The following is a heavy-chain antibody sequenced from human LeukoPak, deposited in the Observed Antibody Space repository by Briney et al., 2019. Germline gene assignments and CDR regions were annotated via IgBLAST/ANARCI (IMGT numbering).Heavy chain of an antibody. D-gene: IGHD6-6*01. J-gene: IGHJ4*02. V-gene: IGHV1-18*01. CDR3: ARSDRGAARDY. CDR2: ISAYNDNT. Sequence: ASVKVSCKASGYTFISYGISWVRQAPGQGLEWMGWISAYNDNTNYAQKLQGRVTMTTDTSTSTAYMELRSPRSDDTAVYYCARSDRGAARDYWGQGTLVTVSS. CDR1: GYTFISYG.